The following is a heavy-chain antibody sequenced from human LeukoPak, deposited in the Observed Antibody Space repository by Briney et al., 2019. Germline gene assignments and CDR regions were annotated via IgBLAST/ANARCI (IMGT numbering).Heavy chain of an antibody. V-gene: IGHV3-21*01. J-gene: IGHJ6*04. D-gene: IGHD3-10*02. Sequence: PGGSLRLSCAASGFTFSSYTMQWVRQAPGKGLEWVSSISSSSIYIYYADSVKGRFTISRDNAKNSLYLQMNSLRAEDTAVYYCAELGITMIGGVWGKGTTVTISS. CDR2: ISSSSIYI. CDR3: AELGITMIGGV. CDR1: GFTFSSYT.